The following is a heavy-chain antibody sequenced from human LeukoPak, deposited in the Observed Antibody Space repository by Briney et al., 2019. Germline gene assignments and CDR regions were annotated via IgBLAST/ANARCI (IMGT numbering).Heavy chain of an antibody. J-gene: IGHJ6*03. D-gene: IGHD3-16*02. V-gene: IGHV1-69*05. CDR3: ARVRLRLGELSPNYYYYMDV. CDR2: IIPIFGTA. Sequence: SVKVSCKASGGTYSSYAISWVRQAPGQGLEWMGGIIPIFGTANYAQKFQGRVTITTDESTSTAYMELSSLRSEDTAVYYCARVRLRLGELSPNYYYYMDVWGKGTTVTVSS. CDR1: GGTYSSYA.